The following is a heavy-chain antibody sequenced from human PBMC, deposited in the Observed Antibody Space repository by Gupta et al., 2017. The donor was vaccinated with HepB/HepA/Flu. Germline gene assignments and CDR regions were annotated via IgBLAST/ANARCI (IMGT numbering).Heavy chain of an antibody. J-gene: IGHJ5*02. CDR1: GFTFRAYG. CDR2: ISYDGGSE. CDR3: AKGAVAFSNFGWFDP. Sequence: QVQLVDAGGGVVQPGTSLRLSCAASGFTFRAYGMHWVRQAPGEGLECVALISYDGGSEDYADSVKGRFTISRDNSKNTLYLQMNSLRTEDTAVYYCAKGAVAFSNFGWFDPWGQGTLVTVSS. V-gene: IGHV3-30*18. D-gene: IGHD4-11*01.